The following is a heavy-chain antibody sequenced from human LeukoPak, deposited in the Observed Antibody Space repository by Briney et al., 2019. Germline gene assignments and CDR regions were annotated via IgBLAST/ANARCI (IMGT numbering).Heavy chain of an antibody. CDR2: MYQTGSS. J-gene: IGHJ4*02. CDR3: ARREARAFGVVIPFDY. V-gene: IGHV4-38-2*02. Sequence: SETLSLTCSVSGYSIGSGHYWGWIRQPPGKGLEWIGSMYQTGSSYYSPSLKGRVTISLDTSKNQISLKLTFVTAADTAFYFCARREARAFGVVIPFDYWGQGTLVTVSS. CDR1: GYSIGSGHY. D-gene: IGHD3-3*01.